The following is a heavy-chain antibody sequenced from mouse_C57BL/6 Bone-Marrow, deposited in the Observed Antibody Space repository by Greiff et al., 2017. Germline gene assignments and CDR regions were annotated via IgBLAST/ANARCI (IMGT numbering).Heavy chain of an antibody. CDR3: ARTLVWVFAY. CDR1: GYTFTSYT. D-gene: IGHD2-1*01. J-gene: IGHJ3*01. Sequence: VKLLESGAELARPGASVKMSCKASGYTFTSYTMHWVNQRPGQGLEWIGYINPSSGYTKYNQKFKDKATLTADKSSSTAYLQLSSLTSEDSAVYYCARTLVWVFAYWGQGTLVTVSA. V-gene: IGHV1-4*01. CDR2: INPSSGYT.